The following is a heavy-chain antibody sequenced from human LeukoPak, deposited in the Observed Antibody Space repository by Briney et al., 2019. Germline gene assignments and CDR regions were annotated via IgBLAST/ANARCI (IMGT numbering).Heavy chain of an antibody. Sequence: ASVKVSCKASGYTFTSYDINWVRQATGQGLEWMGWMNPNSGNTGYAQKFQGRVTITRNTSISTAYMELSSLRSEDTAVYYCARVGYNWNYVYYYYYMDVWGKGTTVTVSS. CDR1: GYTFTSYD. D-gene: IGHD1-7*01. CDR3: ARVGYNWNYVYYYYYMDV. V-gene: IGHV1-8*03. J-gene: IGHJ6*03. CDR2: MNPNSGNT.